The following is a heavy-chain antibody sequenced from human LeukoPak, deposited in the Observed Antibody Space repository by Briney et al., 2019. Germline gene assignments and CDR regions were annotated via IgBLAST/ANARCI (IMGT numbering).Heavy chain of an antibody. CDR3: ARDPGAYSSSPIDY. Sequence: PGGFLRLSCAASGFTVSSNYMSWVRQAPGKGLEWVSVIYSGGSTYYADSVKGRFTISRDNSKNTLYLQMNSLRAEDTAVYYCARDPGAYSSSPIDYWGQGTLVPVSS. CDR2: IYSGGST. D-gene: IGHD6-6*01. V-gene: IGHV3-66*01. CDR1: GFTVSSNY. J-gene: IGHJ4*02.